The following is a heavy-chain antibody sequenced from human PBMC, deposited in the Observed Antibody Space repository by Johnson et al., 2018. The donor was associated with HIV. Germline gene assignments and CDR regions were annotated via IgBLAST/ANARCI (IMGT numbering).Heavy chain of an antibody. CDR1: GFTFSSYA. CDR2: ISGNGGTT. CDR3: AKEDEWLRLGSAFDI. V-gene: IGHV3-23*04. J-gene: IGHJ3*02. Sequence: VQLVESGGGLVQPGGSLRLSCAASGFTFSSYAMSWVRQAPGKGLEWVSVISGNGGTTYYADSVKGRFPISRDNSKNMLYLQMNSLRAEDTAVYYCAKEDEWLRLGSAFDIWGHGTMVTVSS. D-gene: IGHD5-12*01.